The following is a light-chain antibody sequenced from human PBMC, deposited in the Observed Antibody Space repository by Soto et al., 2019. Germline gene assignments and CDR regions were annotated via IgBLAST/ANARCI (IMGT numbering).Light chain of an antibody. V-gene: IGKV1-5*03. CDR1: QNISRW. J-gene: IGKJ1*01. Sequence: DIQMTQSPSTLSASVGDRVTITCRASQNISRWLAWYQQKPGNTPKLLIFKASSLQSGFPSRFSGSGSGTEFTLTISSLQPDDFATYYCQQHVTYSRTFGQGTKVEIK. CDR2: KAS. CDR3: QQHVTYSRT.